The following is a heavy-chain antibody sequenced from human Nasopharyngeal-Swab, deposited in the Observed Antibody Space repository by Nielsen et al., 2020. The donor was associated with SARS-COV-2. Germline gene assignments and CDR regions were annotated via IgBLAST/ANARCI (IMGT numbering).Heavy chain of an antibody. Sequence: ASVKVSCKASGYTFTSYGINWVRQAPGQGLEWMGWINAYNGNTDSAQKLQGRVTMTRDTYASTAHMELRSLRSDDTAVYYCARAGGYSSSWYVDYWGQGTLVTVSS. CDR3: ARAGGYSSSWYVDY. D-gene: IGHD6-13*01. CDR1: GYTFTSYG. J-gene: IGHJ4*02. V-gene: IGHV1-18*01. CDR2: INAYNGNT.